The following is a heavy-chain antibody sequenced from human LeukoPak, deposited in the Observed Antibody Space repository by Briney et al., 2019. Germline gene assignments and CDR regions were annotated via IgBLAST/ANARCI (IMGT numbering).Heavy chain of an antibody. CDR2: INYSGST. CDR3: ARQDGGSYYFDY. J-gene: IGHJ4*02. D-gene: IGHD1-26*01. CDR1: GGSFGGYF. V-gene: IGHV4-34*01. Sequence: SETLSLTCAVYGGSFGGYFWSWIRQPPGKGLEWFGEINYSGSTNDHPSLKSRVTISVDTSKNQFSLKLSSVTAADTAVYYCARQDGGSYYFDYWGQGTLVTVSS.